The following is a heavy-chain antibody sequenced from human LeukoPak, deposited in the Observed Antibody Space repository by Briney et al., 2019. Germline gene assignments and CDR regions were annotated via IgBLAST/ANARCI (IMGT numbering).Heavy chain of an antibody. D-gene: IGHD3-22*01. Sequence: PSETLSLTCTVSGGSSSDTTYYWAWIRQPPGKGLDWIGSIYFSETKYNPSLKSRITISGDTSKKQFFLKLSSVTAADTAVYYCASPSKLVISRGGFDMWGQGTMVTVSA. CDR3: ASPSKLVISRGGFDM. V-gene: IGHV4-39*01. CDR1: GGSSSDTTYY. J-gene: IGHJ3*02. CDR2: IYFSET.